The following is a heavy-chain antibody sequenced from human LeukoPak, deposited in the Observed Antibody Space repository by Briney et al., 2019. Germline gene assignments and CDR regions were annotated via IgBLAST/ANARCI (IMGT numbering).Heavy chain of an antibody. CDR1: GGSFSGYY. CDR3: ARGPHWYFDL. V-gene: IGHV4-34*01. Sequence: SETLSLTCAVYGGSFSGYYWSWIRQPPGKGLEWIGEINHSGSTNYNPSLKSQVTISVDTSKNQFSLKLSSVTAADTAVYYRARGPHWYFDLWGRGTLVTVSS. CDR2: INHSGST. J-gene: IGHJ2*01.